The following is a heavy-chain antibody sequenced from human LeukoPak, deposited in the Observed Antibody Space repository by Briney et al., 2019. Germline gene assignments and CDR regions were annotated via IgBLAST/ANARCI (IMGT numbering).Heavy chain of an antibody. CDR1: GGSISSYY. Sequence: SETLSLTCTVSGGSISSYYWSWIRQPPGKGLEWIGYIYYSGSTNYNPSLKSRVTISVDTSKNQFSLKLSSVTAADTAVYYCARDRTGTTSGEFDPWGQGTLVTVSS. V-gene: IGHV4-59*01. J-gene: IGHJ5*02. CDR2: IYYSGST. D-gene: IGHD1-7*01. CDR3: ARDRTGTTSGEFDP.